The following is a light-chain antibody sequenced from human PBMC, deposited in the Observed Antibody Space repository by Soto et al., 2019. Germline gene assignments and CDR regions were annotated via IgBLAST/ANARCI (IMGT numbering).Light chain of an antibody. CDR3: QPYRTLPLT. CDR1: QSVSSSY. CDR2: GAS. J-gene: IGKJ4*01. Sequence: EVVLTQSPASLSLSPGECATLSCRTSQSVSSSYLAWYQQKPGQAPRLLIYGASFKATGIPDRFSGSGFGTDFTLRISRLEHEDFAVYYCQPYRTLPLTFGGGTRVESK. V-gene: IGKV3-20*01.